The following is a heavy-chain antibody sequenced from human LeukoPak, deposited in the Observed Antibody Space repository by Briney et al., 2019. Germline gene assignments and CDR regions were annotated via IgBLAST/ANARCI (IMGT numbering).Heavy chain of an antibody. V-gene: IGHV3-23*01. CDR2: ISDPHSGSET. Sequence: PGGSLRLSCAASGFTFSSYTMKSVRQALGQGLEWVSTISDPHSGSETHYADSVKGRFTISRDDSQNTLYLQLDSLRAVYTSVYYCTERLQNHFDYWGQGTQVTVSS. CDR3: TERLQNHFDY. D-gene: IGHD5-24*01. CDR1: GFTFSSYT. J-gene: IGHJ4*02.